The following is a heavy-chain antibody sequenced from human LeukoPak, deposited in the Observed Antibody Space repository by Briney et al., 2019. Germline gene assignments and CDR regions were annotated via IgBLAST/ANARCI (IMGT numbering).Heavy chain of an antibody. D-gene: IGHD3-10*01. CDR3: ASGVRGVIIILFDY. V-gene: IGHV3-23*01. CDR2: ISGSGGST. Sequence: GGSLRLSCAASGFTFSNYWMHWVRQAPGKGLVWVSAISGSGGSTYYADSVKGRFTISRDNSKNTLYLQMNSLRAEDTAVYYCASGVRGVIIILFDYWGQGTLVTVSS. J-gene: IGHJ4*02. CDR1: GFTFSNYW.